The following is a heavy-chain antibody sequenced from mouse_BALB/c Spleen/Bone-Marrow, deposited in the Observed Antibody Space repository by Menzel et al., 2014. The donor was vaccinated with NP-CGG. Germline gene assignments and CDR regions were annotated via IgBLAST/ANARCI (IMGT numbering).Heavy chain of an antibody. CDR1: GFTFTGYY. J-gene: IGHJ1*01. Sequence: EVKLVESGGGLVQPGGSLRLSCATSGFTFTGYYMSWVRQTPGKALEWLGFIRNKANGFTTDSSVCVKGRFTISRDNSQSILYLQLNTLRAGDSATFYCAREVNHDIYWYFDVWGEGTTVTVSS. V-gene: IGHV7-3*02. CDR2: IRNKANGFTT. D-gene: IGHD2-13*01. CDR3: AREVNHDIYWYFDV.